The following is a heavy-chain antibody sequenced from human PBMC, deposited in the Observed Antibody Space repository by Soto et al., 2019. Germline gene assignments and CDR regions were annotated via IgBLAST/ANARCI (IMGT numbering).Heavy chain of an antibody. D-gene: IGHD6-13*01. CDR1: GGSISSGGYS. Sequence: LSLTCAVSGGSISSGGYSWSWIRQHPGKGLEWIGYIYYSGSTYYNPSLKSRVTISVDKSKNQFSLKLTSVTAADTAVYYCARARATIAAAAIFDCWGQGTLVTSPQ. V-gene: IGHV4-31*11. CDR3: ARARATIAAAAIFDC. J-gene: IGHJ4*02. CDR2: IYYSGST.